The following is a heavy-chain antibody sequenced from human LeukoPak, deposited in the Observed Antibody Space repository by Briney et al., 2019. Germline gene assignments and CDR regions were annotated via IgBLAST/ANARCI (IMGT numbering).Heavy chain of an antibody. Sequence: GASVKVSCKASGYTYTAYGISWVRQAPGQGLEWMGWIDTYSGKTNYAQKFQGRVTMTSDTSTSTAYMELRSLRSDDTAVYYCATDRGIGEADSFDPWGQGSLVTVSS. CDR2: IDTYSGKT. D-gene: IGHD6-13*01. CDR3: ATDRGIGEADSFDP. V-gene: IGHV1-18*01. J-gene: IGHJ5*02. CDR1: GYTYTAYG.